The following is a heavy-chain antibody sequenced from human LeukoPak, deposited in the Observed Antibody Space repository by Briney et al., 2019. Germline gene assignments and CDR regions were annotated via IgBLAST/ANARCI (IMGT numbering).Heavy chain of an antibody. CDR1: GFSLTTYG. D-gene: IGHD3-16*01. CDR2: MRSDGTSK. CDR3: AKDRPIKGGFDP. Sequence: GGSLRLSCVASGFSLTTYGMLWVRRAPGKGLQGVAFMRSDGTSKYYGDSVEGRFTISRDNSKSTLYLLMNSLSAEDTGIYYCAKDRPIKGGFDPWGQGTPVTVSS. J-gene: IGHJ5*02. V-gene: IGHV3-30*02.